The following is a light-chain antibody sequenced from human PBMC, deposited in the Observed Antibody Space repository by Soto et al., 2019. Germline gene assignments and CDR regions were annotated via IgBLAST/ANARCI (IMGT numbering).Light chain of an antibody. CDR2: DVS. CDR1: SSDVGGYNY. CDR3: SSYTGSSTYVV. Sequence: QSVLTQPASVSGSPGQSITISCTGTSSDVGGYNYVSWYQQHPGKAPKLMIYDVSNRPPGVSNRFSGSKSGNTASLTISGLQAEDEADYYCSSYTGSSTYVVFGGGTKLTVL. J-gene: IGLJ2*01. V-gene: IGLV2-14*01.